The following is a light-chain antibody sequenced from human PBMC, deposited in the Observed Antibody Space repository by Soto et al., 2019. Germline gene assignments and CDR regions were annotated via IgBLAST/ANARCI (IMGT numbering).Light chain of an antibody. J-gene: IGKJ4*01. V-gene: IGKV4-1*01. CDR3: QQYYSTPLT. Sequence: DIVMTQSPDSLAVSLGERVTINCKSSQCVLYSSNNKNYLAWYQQKPGQPPKLLIYWASTRESGVPDRFSGSGSGTDFTLTISSLQAEDVAVYYCQQYYSTPLTFGGGTKVEIK. CDR1: QCVLYSSNNKNY. CDR2: WAS.